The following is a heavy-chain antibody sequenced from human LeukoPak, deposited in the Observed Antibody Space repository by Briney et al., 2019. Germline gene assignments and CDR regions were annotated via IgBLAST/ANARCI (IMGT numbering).Heavy chain of an antibody. D-gene: IGHD1-7*01. CDR3: ASWDNWNYGT. Sequence: SVKVSCKASGGAFSSYAISWVRQAPGQGLEWMGRIIPIFGIANYAQKFQGRVTITADISTSTAYMELSSLRSEDTAVYCCASWDNWNYGTWGQGTLVTVSS. CDR2: IIPIFGIA. CDR1: GGAFSSYA. V-gene: IGHV1-69*04. J-gene: IGHJ5*02.